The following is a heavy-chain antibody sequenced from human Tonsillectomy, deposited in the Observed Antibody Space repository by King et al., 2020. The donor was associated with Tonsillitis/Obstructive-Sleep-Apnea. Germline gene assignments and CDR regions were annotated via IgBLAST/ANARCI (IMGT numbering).Heavy chain of an antibody. J-gene: IGHJ6*03. Sequence: VQLVESGGGLVKPGGSLRLSCAASGFTFSDYYMSWIRQAPGRGLEWVSYISSSSGYTNYAYSVKGRFTISRDNAKNSLYLQMNSLRDEDTAVYYCARTEDYYYMDVWGKGTTVTVSS. CDR3: ARTEDYYYMDV. V-gene: IGHV3-11*05. CDR1: GFTFSDYY. CDR2: ISSSSGYT.